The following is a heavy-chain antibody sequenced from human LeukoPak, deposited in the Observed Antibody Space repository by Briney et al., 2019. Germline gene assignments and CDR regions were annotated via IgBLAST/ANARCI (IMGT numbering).Heavy chain of an antibody. J-gene: IGHJ6*02. CDR1: GYTLTELS. Sequence: RASVKVSCKVSGYTLTELSMHWVRQAPGKGLEWMGGFDPEDGETIYAQKFQGRVTMTEDTSTDTAYMELSSLRSEDTAVYYCATDRYYYGSGRLYGMDVWGQGTTVTVSS. D-gene: IGHD3-10*01. V-gene: IGHV1-24*01. CDR3: ATDRYYYGSGRLYGMDV. CDR2: FDPEDGET.